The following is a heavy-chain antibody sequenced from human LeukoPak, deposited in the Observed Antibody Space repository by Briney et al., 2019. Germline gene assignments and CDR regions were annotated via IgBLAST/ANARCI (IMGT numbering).Heavy chain of an antibody. CDR1: GGSFSGYY. J-gene: IGHJ5*02. CDR3: ARASGGSSWYGSRGNWFDP. Sequence: SETLSLTCSVSGGSFSGYYWSWIRQPPGKGLEWIGEINHSGSTNYNPSLKSRVTISVDTSKNQFSLKLSSVTAADTAVYYCARASGGSSWYGSRGNWFDPWGQGTLVTVSS. D-gene: IGHD6-13*01. CDR2: INHSGST. V-gene: IGHV4-34*01.